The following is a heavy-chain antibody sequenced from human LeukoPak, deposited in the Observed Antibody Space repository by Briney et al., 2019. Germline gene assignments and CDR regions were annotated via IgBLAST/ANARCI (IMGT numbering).Heavy chain of an antibody. V-gene: IGHV4-30-4*01. J-gene: IGHJ4*02. CDR1: GGSISSGDYY. D-gene: IGHD3-22*01. Sequence: SETLSLTCTVSGGSISSGDYYWSWIRQPPGKGLEWIGYVSYSGSTYYNPSLKSRVTISLDTSKNQFSLKLSSVTAADTAVYYCARVRYSYDSSGYYYLYYFDYWGQGTLVTVSS. CDR2: VSYSGST. CDR3: ARVRYSYDSSGYYYLYYFDY.